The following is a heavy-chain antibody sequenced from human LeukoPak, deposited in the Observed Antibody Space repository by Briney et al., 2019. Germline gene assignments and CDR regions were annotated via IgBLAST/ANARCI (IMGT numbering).Heavy chain of an antibody. J-gene: IGHJ4*02. CDR2: ISNSSSYN. CDR3: ATYRQVLLPFES. V-gene: IGHV3-21*04. D-gene: IGHD5-18*01. CDR1: GFTLSSYS. Sequence: GGSLTLSCAASGFTLSSYSRNWVRQPPGKGLEWVSSISNSSSYNYYADPVKGLFTISRDNDNNSLYQQINSPTAEDTAIYYAATYRQVLLPFESWGQGTLVTVSS.